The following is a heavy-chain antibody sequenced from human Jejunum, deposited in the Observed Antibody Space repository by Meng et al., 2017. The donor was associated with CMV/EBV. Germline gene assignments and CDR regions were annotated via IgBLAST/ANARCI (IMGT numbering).Heavy chain of an antibody. D-gene: IGHD2-8*01. J-gene: IGHJ4*02. Sequence: SCAASGFTFSSASMSWLRQAPGKGLEWVSAIRRSDGSTHYADSVKGRFTISRDNSKNTLYLQMNSLRAEDTAVYYCARLTDFWGQGTLVTVSS. CDR3: ARLTDF. CDR2: IRRSDGST. V-gene: IGHV3-23*01. CDR1: GFTFSSAS.